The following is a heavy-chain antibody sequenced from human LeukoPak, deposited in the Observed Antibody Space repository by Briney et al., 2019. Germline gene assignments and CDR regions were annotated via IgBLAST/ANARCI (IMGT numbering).Heavy chain of an antibody. Sequence: GASVKVSCKASGYTFTSYYMHWVRQAPGQGLEWMGIINPSGGSTSYAQKFQGRVTMTRNTSISTAYMELSSLRSEDTAVYYCARGGWVNDFWSGYPEWGQGTLVTVSS. D-gene: IGHD3-3*01. CDR3: ARGGWVNDFWSGYPE. CDR1: GYTFTSYY. CDR2: INPSGGST. V-gene: IGHV1-46*01. J-gene: IGHJ4*02.